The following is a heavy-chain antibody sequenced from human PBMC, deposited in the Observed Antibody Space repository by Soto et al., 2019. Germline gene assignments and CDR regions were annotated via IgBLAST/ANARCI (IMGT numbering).Heavy chain of an antibody. CDR2: IWYDGSNK. Sequence: SLRLSCAASGFTFSSYGMHWVRQAPGKGPEWVAVIWYDGSNKYYADSVKGRFTISRDNSKNTLYLQMNSLRAEDTAVYYCARDSGDIIVGAMGGMDVWGQGTTVTVSS. CDR3: ARDSGDIIVGAMGGMDV. J-gene: IGHJ6*02. D-gene: IGHD1-26*01. CDR1: GFTFSSYG. V-gene: IGHV3-33*01.